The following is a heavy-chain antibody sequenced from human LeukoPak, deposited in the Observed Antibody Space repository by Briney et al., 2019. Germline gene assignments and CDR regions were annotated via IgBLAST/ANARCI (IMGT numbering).Heavy chain of an antibody. CDR2: IYTSGST. V-gene: IGHV4-4*07. Sequence: SETLSLTCTVSGGSISSYYWSWIRQPAGKGLEWIGRIYTSGSTNYNPSLKSRVTISVDTSKNQFSLKLSSVTAADTAVYYCARHVKTYYYDSSGYSFFDYWGQGTLVTVSS. J-gene: IGHJ4*02. D-gene: IGHD3-22*01. CDR3: ARHVKTYYYDSSGYSFFDY. CDR1: GGSISSYY.